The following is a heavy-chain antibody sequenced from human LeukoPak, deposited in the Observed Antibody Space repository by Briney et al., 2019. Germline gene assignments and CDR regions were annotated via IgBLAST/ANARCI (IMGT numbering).Heavy chain of an antibody. V-gene: IGHV3-7*05. CDR2: IKGDGSEK. Sequence: PGGSLRLSCAASGFTFRNYWMIWVRQAPGKGLEWLGNIKGDGSEKRYADSVRGRFTISRDNAQTSLYLQMNSLRAEDTAVYYCARASDPWLQPTWGQGTLVTVSS. CDR3: ARASDPWLQPT. D-gene: IGHD5-24*01. J-gene: IGHJ5*02. CDR1: GFTFRNYW.